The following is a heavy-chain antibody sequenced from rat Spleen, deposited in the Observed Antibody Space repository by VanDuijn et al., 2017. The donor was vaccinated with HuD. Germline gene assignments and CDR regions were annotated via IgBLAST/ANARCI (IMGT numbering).Heavy chain of an antibody. J-gene: IGHJ4*01. D-gene: IGHD1-3*01. Sequence: EVQLQESGPGLVKPSQSLSLTCSVTGYSITSSYRWNWIRKFPGNKLEWMGYITNEGITSYNPSLRSRISITRDTSKNQFFLQVNSVTTEDTATYYCAKTTVAYYYIMDAWGQGASVTVSS. CDR1: GYSITSSYR. CDR2: ITNEGIT. V-gene: IGHV3-3*01. CDR3: AKTTVAYYYIMDA.